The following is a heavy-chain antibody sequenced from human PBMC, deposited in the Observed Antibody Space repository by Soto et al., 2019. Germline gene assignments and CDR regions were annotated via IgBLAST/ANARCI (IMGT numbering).Heavy chain of an antibody. CDR3: AKDGDRTYYYYYGMDV. CDR2: ISGSGGST. D-gene: IGHD7-27*01. J-gene: IGHJ6*02. V-gene: IGHV3-23*01. CDR1: GFTFSSYA. Sequence: GSLRLSCAASGFTFSSYAMSWVRQAPGKGLEWVSAISGSGGSTYYADSVKGRFTISRDNSKNTLYLQMNSLRAEDTAVYYCAKDGDRTYYYYYGMDVWGQGTTVTVSS.